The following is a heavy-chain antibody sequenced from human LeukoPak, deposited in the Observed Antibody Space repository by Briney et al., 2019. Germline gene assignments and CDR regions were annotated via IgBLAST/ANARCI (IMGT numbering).Heavy chain of an antibody. CDR1: GFTFSSYG. V-gene: IGHV3-30*18. CDR3: AKDQGGGLRYFDWFYFDY. CDR2: ISYDGSNK. J-gene: IGHJ4*02. Sequence: GGSLRLSCATSGFTFSSYGMHWVRQAPGKGLEWVAVISYDGSNKYYADSVKGRFTISRDNSKNTLYLQMNSLRAEDTAVYYCAKDQGGGLRYFDWFYFDYWGQGTLVTVSS. D-gene: IGHD3-9*01.